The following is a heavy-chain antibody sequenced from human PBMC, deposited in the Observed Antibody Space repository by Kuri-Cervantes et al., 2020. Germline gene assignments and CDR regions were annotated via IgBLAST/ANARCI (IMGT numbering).Heavy chain of an antibody. D-gene: IGHD3-3*01. J-gene: IGHJ6*03. CDR3: ARARGRHYDFSRSYTSQRKVYYYYHMDV. CDR1: GFTFSSYS. V-gene: IGHV4-34*01. CDR2: IDHSGGT. Sequence: ESLKISCAASGFTFSSYSMNWIRQTPGKGLEWIGEIDHSGGTNYNPSLTGRVTISVDTSKSQFSLRLSSVTAADTAVYYCARARGRHYDFSRSYTSQRKVYYYYHMDVWGKGTTVTVSS.